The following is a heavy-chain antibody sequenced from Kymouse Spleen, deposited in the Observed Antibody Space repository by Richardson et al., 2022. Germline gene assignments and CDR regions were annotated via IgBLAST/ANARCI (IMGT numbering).Heavy chain of an antibody. Sequence: QVQLQESGPGLVKPSQTLSLTCTVSGGSISSGGYYWSWIRQHPGKGLEWIGYIYYSGSTYYNPSLKSRVTISVDTSKNQFSLKLSSVTAADTAVYYCAREKDYGSGSDYYYYGMDVWGQGTTVTVSS. V-gene: IGHV4-31*03. CDR3: AREKDYGSGSDYYYYGMDV. D-gene: IGHD3-10*01. J-gene: IGHJ6*02. CDR1: GGSISSGGYY. CDR2: IYYSGST.